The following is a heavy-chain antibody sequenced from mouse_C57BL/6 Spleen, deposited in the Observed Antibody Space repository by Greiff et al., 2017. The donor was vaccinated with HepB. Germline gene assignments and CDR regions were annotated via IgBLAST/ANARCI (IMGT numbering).Heavy chain of an antibody. Sequence: EVQGVESGGGLVKPGGSLKLSCAASGFTFSSYAMSWVRQTPEKRLEWVATISDGGSYTYYPDNVKGRFTISRDNAKNNLYLQMSHLKSEDTAMYYCARVGSSPFDYWGQGTTLTVSS. CDR2: ISDGGSYT. CDR1: GFTFSSYA. J-gene: IGHJ2*01. CDR3: ARVGSSPFDY. D-gene: IGHD1-1*01. V-gene: IGHV5-4*01.